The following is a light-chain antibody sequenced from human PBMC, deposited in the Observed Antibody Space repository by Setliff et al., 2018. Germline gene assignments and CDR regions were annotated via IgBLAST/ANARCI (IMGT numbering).Light chain of an antibody. J-gene: IGLJ1*01. V-gene: IGLV2-14*03. CDR2: DVS. Sequence: QSALAQPASVSGSPGQSITISCTGTSSDVGGYNLVSWYQQHPGKVPRLMIYDVSNRPSGVSNRFSGSKIGNTASLTISGLQTEDEADYYCSSYTSSSTRVFGTGTKVTVL. CDR1: SSDVGGYNL. CDR3: SSYTSSSTRV.